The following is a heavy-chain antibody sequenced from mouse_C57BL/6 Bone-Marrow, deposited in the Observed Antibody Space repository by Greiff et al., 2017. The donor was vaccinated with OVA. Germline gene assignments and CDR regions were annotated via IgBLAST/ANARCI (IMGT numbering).Heavy chain of an antibody. J-gene: IGHJ2*01. Sequence: EVLLVESGGGLVKPGGSLKLSCAASGFTFSDYGMHWVRQAPEQGLEWVAYISRGSSTIYYAHKVKGRFTISRDNAKNTLFLQMTSLRSEDTAMYYCARDDKSYFDYWGQGTTLTVAS. V-gene: IGHV5-17*01. CDR1: GFTFSDYG. D-gene: IGHD2-3*01. CDR3: ARDDKSYFDY. CDR2: ISRGSSTI.